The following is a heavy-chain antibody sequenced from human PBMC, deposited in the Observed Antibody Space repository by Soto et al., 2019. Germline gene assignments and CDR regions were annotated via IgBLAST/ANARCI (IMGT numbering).Heavy chain of an antibody. CDR3: ARGTYCRSIGCYGGYYSYYDMDV. J-gene: IGHJ6*02. CDR1: GGTFNNFA. D-gene: IGHD2-2*01. CDR2: IIPIFDSP. Sequence: QVQLVQSGAEVKKPGSSVKVSCKASGGTFNNFAINWVRLAPGQGLEWMGGIIPIFDSPNYAQKFKDRVTITADKSTTTAYMELSSLTSDDTAIYYCARGTYCRSIGCYGGYYSYYDMDVWGQGTTVSVSS. V-gene: IGHV1-69*06.